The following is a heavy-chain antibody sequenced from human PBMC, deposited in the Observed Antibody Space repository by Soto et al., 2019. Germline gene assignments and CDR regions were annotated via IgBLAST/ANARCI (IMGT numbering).Heavy chain of an antibody. Sequence: ASVKVSCKASGYTFTSYAMHWVRQAPGQRLEWMGWINAGNGNTKYSQKFQGRVTITRDTSASTAYMELSSLRSEDTAVYYCARDRKLRGNCSGGSCYGPTYNWFDPWGQGTLVTVSS. D-gene: IGHD2-15*01. CDR3: ARDRKLRGNCSGGSCYGPTYNWFDP. V-gene: IGHV1-3*01. CDR1: GYTFTSYA. CDR2: INAGNGNT. J-gene: IGHJ5*02.